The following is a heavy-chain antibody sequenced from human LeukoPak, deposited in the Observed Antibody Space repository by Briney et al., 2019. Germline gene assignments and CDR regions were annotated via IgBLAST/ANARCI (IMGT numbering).Heavy chain of an antibody. CDR1: GDSVSSNSAA. V-gene: IGHV6-1*01. CDR2: TYYRSKWYN. CDR3: VRTLGYGIDV. J-gene: IGHJ6*02. Sequence: SQTLSLTCGISGDSVSSNSAAWIWIRQSPSRGLEWLARTYYRSKWYNDYAVSVQSRITINSDTSRNQFSLQSNSVTPEDTAVYYCVRTLGYGIDVWGRGTAVTVSS. D-gene: IGHD7-27*01.